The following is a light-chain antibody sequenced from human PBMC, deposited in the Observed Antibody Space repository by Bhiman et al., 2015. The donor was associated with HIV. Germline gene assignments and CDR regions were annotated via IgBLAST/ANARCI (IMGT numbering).Light chain of an antibody. Sequence: QSALTQPASVSGSPEQSITISCTGTSSDIGGYNYVSWFQQHPGKAPKLMIYDVSKRPSGVSNRFSGSKSGNTASLTISGLQAEDEADYYCSSYTSSSTIYVFGTGTKVTVL. V-gene: IGLV2-14*03. CDR2: DVS. CDR1: SSDIGGYNY. CDR3: SSYTSSSTIYV. J-gene: IGLJ1*01.